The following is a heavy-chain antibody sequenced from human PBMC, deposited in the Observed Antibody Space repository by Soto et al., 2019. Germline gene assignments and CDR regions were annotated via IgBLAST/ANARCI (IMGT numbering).Heavy chain of an antibody. CDR2: ISYDGSNK. CDR3: XXXSSTGIAVAGSAFDY. D-gene: IGHD6-19*01. J-gene: IGHJ4*02. CDR1: GFTFSSYG. V-gene: IGHV3-30*03. Sequence: QVQLVESGGGVVQPGRSLRLSCAASGFTFSSYGMHWVRQAPGKGLEWVAVISYDGSNKYYADSVKGRFTISRDNSKNTLXXXXXXLRXEXXAVXXCXXXSSTGIAVAGSAFDYWGQGTLVTVSS.